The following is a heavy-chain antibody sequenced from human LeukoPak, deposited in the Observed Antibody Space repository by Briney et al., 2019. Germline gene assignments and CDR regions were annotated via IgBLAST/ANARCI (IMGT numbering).Heavy chain of an antibody. CDR1: GFTFSSYG. J-gene: IGHJ4*02. Sequence: GGSLRLSCAASGFTFSSYGMHWVHQAPGKGLEWVAVIWYDGGNKYYADSVKGRFTISRDNSKNTLYLQMNSLRAEDTAVYYCARGPDSSGWYFDYWGQGTLVTVSS. CDR2: IWYDGGNK. CDR3: ARGPDSSGWYFDY. V-gene: IGHV3-33*01. D-gene: IGHD6-19*01.